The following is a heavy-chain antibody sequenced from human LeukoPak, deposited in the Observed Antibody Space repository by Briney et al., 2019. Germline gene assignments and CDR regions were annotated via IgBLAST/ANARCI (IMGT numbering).Heavy chain of an antibody. CDR1: GGSISSSSYY. V-gene: IGHV4-39*07. Sequence: SETLSLTCTVSGGSISSSSYYWGWIRQPPGKGLEWIGSIYYSGSTYYNPSLKSRVTISVDTSKNQLSLKLSSVTAADTAVYYCAKMQRSSSWYFDYWGQGTLVTVSS. CDR3: AKMQRSSSWYFDY. CDR2: IYYSGST. D-gene: IGHD6-13*01. J-gene: IGHJ4*02.